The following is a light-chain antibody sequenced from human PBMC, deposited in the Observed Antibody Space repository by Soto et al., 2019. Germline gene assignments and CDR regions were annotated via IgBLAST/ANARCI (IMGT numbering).Light chain of an antibody. CDR1: SSNIGAGYD. CDR2: GNG. Sequence: QSVLTQPPSVSGAPGQRGTISCTGSSSNIGAGYDVHWYQQLPGTAPKLLIFGNGNRPSGVPDRFSGSKSDTSASLAITGLQDEDEADYYCQTYDSSLSGLFVFGTGTKVTV. CDR3: QTYDSSLSGLFV. V-gene: IGLV1-40*01. J-gene: IGLJ1*01.